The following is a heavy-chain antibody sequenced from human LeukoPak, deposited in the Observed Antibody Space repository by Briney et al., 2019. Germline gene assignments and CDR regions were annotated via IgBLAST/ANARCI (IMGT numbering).Heavy chain of an antibody. CDR1: GFTFSDYY. J-gene: IGHJ4*02. CDR3: ARDAFYGDYPDY. V-gene: IGHV3-11*04. Sequence: GGSLRLSCAASGFTFSDYYMSWIRQAPGKGLEWFSYISSSGSTIYYADSVKGRFTISRDNAKNSLYLQMNSLRAEDTAVYYCARDAFYGDYPDYWGQGTLVTVSS. CDR2: ISSSGSTI. D-gene: IGHD4-17*01.